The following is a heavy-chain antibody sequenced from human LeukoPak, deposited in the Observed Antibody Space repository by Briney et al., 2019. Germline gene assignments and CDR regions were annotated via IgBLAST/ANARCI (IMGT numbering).Heavy chain of an antibody. V-gene: IGHV4-34*01. D-gene: IGHD2-15*01. CDR1: CGSFSGYY. J-gene: IGHJ4*02. CDR2: INHSGSA. Sequence: SETLSLTCAVYCGSFSGYYWSWIRQPPRKGLEWIGEINHSGSANYNPSLKSRVTISVDTSKNQFSLKLSSVTAADTAVYYCARGPAGYCSGGSCSDYWGQGTLVTVSS. CDR3: ARGPAGYCSGGSCSDY.